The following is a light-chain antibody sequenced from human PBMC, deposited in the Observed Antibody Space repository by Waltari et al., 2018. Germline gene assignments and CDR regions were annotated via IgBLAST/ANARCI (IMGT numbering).Light chain of an antibody. CDR1: QAISRS. J-gene: IGKJ4*01. V-gene: IGKV1-9*01. CDR2: ASS. Sequence: IQLTQSPSSLSASVGDRVTIPCRASQAISRSLTLHQQNPEKAPKLLIYASSPLQSGVPSRFSGSGSGTDFTLTISSLQPEDFASYYCQQLNSHPLTFGGGTKVEIK. CDR3: QQLNSHPLT.